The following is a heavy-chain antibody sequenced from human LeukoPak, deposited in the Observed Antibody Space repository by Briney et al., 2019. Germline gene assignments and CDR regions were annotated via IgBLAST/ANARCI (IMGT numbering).Heavy chain of an antibody. Sequence: PGGSLRLSCAASGFTFDDYGMSWVRQAPGKGLEWVSGINWNGGSTGYADSVKGRFTISRDNSKNTLYLQMNSLRAEDTAVYYCARGTTVLPIDYWGQGTLVTVSS. D-gene: IGHD4-17*01. CDR3: ARGTTVLPIDY. V-gene: IGHV3-20*04. J-gene: IGHJ4*02. CDR2: INWNGGST. CDR1: GFTFDDYG.